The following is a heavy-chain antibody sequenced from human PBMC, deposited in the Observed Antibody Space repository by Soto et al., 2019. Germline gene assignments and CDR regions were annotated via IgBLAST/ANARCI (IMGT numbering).Heavy chain of an antibody. D-gene: IGHD3-22*01. Sequence: PGGSLRLSCAASGFTFSDYWMSRVRLSPGKGLEWVANIKHDGSDIRYVDSVKGRFTMSRDNAENSLYLQMSSLGAEDTAMYYCARDPYGNGYGAFDIWGQGTMVTV. CDR1: GFTFSDYW. J-gene: IGHJ3*02. V-gene: IGHV3-7*03. CDR3: ARDPYGNGYGAFDI. CDR2: IKHDGSDI.